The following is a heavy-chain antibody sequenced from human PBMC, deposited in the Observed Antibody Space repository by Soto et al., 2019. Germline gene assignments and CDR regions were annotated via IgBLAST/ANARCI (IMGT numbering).Heavy chain of an antibody. D-gene: IGHD6-13*01. CDR2: IYDAGTT. CDR1: GYTFTSDGIG. CDR3: ARLYAGTDAFEA. Sequence: SCKASGYTFTSDGIGWVRQHPGKGLEWIGYIYDAGTTYRNPSLKSRLSMSVDTSRKRFSLEMTSVTAADTAVYYSARLYAGTDAFEAWGQGTMVTVSS. J-gene: IGHJ3*01. V-gene: IGHV4-31*03.